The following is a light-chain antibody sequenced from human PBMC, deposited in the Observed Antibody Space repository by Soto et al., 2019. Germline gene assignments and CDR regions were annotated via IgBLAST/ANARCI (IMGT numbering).Light chain of an antibody. CDR3: QQYSESPLT. V-gene: IGKV3-20*01. CDR2: GAS. CDR1: QSVTNNY. J-gene: IGKJ1*01. Sequence: EIVLTHSPGTLSLSRGERATLSCRASQSVTNNYLAWYQQKPGQAPRLVIYGASTRATGIPDRFSASGSGTDFTLTINRLEPEDFAVYYCQQYSESPLTFGQGTKVDIK.